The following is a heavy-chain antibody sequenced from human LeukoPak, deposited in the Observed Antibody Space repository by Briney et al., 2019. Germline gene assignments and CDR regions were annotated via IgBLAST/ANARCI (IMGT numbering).Heavy chain of an antibody. CDR3: AGETNAFDY. CDR2: LNPSDGDT. Sequence: GASVKVSCKASGYTFTSYYMHWVRQAPGQGLEWMAVLNPSDGDTTYAQKFQGRITMTRDTSTGTVYMELSSLRSEDTAVYYCAGETNAFDYWGQGTLVTVSS. CDR1: GYTFTSYY. J-gene: IGHJ4*02. V-gene: IGHV1-46*03.